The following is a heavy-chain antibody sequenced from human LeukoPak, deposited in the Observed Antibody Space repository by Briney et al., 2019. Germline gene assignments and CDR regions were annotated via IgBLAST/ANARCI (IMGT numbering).Heavy chain of an antibody. V-gene: IGHV1-18*01. CDR3: AISGSYYELDY. D-gene: IGHD1-26*01. Sequence: ASVKVSCKASGDTFTSYGISGVRRAPGQGLVWMGWISAYNGNTNYAQKLQGRVTMTTDTSTSTAYMELRSLRSDDTAVYYCAISGSYYELDYWGQGTLVTVSS. J-gene: IGHJ4*02. CDR2: ISAYNGNT. CDR1: GDTFTSYG.